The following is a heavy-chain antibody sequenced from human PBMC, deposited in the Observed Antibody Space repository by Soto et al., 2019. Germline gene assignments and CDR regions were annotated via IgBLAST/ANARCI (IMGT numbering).Heavy chain of an antibody. CDR1: GYTFTSYG. Sequence: QVQLVQSGAEVKKPGASVKVSCKASGYTFTSYGISWVRQAPGQGLEWMGWISADNGNTNYAHKLQGRVTMTTDTSTSTAYMELRSLRSDDTAVYYCASSLLVGYGLEGESDWGQGTLVTVSS. CDR3: ASSLLVGYGLEGESD. J-gene: IGHJ4*02. CDR2: ISADNGNT. V-gene: IGHV1-18*01. D-gene: IGHD5-18*01.